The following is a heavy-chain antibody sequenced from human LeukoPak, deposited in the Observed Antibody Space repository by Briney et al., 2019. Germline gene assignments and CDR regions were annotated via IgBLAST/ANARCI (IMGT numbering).Heavy chain of an antibody. J-gene: IGHJ4*02. CDR3: ARRQYSSGWYHFDY. CDR2: ISAYNGNT. V-gene: IGHV1-18*01. CDR1: GYTFTNHG. Sequence: ASVKVSCKSSGYTFTNHGISWVRQAPGHGLEWMGWISAYNGNTNYAQKLQGRVTMTTDTSTTTAYMELRSLRSDDTAVYYCARRQYSSGWYHFDYWGQGTLVTVSS. D-gene: IGHD6-19*01.